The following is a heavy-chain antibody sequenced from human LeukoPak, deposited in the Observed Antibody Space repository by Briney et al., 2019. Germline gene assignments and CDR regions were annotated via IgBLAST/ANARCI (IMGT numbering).Heavy chain of an antibody. CDR2: IYPGDSDT. J-gene: IGHJ4*02. CDR3: VRQEKLISGSRRVDY. D-gene: IGHD3-10*01. V-gene: IGHV5-51*01. CDR1: GYNFTNYW. Sequence: GESLKISCKGSGYNFTNYWIGWVRQMPGKGLEWMGTIYPGDSDTRYSPSFEGQVTISADKSSSTAYLQWSSLKASDTAMYYCVRQEKLISGSRRVDYWGQGTLVTVSS.